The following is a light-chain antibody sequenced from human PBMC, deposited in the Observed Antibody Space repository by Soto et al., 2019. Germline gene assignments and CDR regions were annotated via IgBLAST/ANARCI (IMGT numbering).Light chain of an antibody. Sequence: EIVLTQSPGTLSLSPGERATLSCRASQSFSGTYLAWYQQKPGQAPRLLIYAASTRATGIPDRFSGSGSGTDFTLTISRLEPHDFAVYYCQQYGSSPRITFGQGTRLEIK. CDR2: AAS. CDR3: QQYGSSPRIT. J-gene: IGKJ5*01. V-gene: IGKV3-20*01. CDR1: QSFSGTY.